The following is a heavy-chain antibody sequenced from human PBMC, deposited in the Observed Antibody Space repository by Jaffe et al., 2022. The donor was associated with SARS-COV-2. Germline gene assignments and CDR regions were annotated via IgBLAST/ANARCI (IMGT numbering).Heavy chain of an antibody. J-gene: IGHJ4*02. Sequence: QEQLVQSGPEVRKPGASVKISCKTSGFDFTNFYMNWVRQAPGQGLEWLGIINPNDGATTYSQKLQGRFSITSDTSTSTVFMELVSLRPEDTAIYYCARDRELLDYWGQGTLVTVSS. D-gene: IGHD1-7*01. CDR1: GFDFTNFY. CDR3: ARDRELLDY. V-gene: IGHV1-46*04. CDR2: INPNDGAT.